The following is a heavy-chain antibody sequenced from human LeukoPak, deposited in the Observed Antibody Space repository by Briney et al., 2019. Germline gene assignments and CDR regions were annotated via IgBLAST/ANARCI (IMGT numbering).Heavy chain of an antibody. V-gene: IGHV4-34*01. D-gene: IGHD3-10*01. CDR3: ARDGSQRSHHY. Sequence: SETLSLTCAVYRDSFSGHYWSWIRQPPGKGLEWIGEINHSGSANYSPSLRGRVTISIDTSKNQFSLRLSSVTAADTAVYYCARDGSQRSHHYWGQGTLVTVSS. CDR1: RDSFSGHY. J-gene: IGHJ4*02. CDR2: INHSGSA.